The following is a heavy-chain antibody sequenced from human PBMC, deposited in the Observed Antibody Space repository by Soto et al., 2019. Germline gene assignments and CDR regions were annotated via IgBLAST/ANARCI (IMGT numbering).Heavy chain of an antibody. V-gene: IGHV3-30*18. CDR2: ISYDGSNK. CDR1: GFTFSSYG. D-gene: IGHD5-18*01. J-gene: IGHJ6*02. CDR3: AKAEGSGYIYGLDV. Sequence: QVQLVESGGGVVQPGRSLRLSCAASGFTFSSYGMHWVRQAPGKGLEWVAVISYDGSNKYYADSVKGRFTISRDNSKNTLYLQMNSLRAEDTAVYYCAKAEGSGYIYGLDVWGQGTTVTVSS.